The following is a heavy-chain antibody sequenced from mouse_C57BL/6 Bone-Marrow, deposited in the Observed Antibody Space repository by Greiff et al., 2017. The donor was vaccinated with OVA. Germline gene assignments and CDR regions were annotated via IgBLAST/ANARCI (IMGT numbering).Heavy chain of an antibody. J-gene: IGHJ1*03. CDR1: GFTFTDYY. CDR2: IRNKANGYTT. Sequence: EVKLVESGGGLVQPGGSLSLSCAASGFTFTDYYMSWVRQPPGKALEWLGFIRNKANGYTTEYSASVKGRFTISRDNSKSILYLQMNALRAEDSATYYCARYINPRGYFDVWGTGTTVTVSS. CDR3: ARYINPRGYFDV. V-gene: IGHV7-3*01.